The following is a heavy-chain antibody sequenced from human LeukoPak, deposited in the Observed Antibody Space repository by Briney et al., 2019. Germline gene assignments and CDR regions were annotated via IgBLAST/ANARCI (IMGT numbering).Heavy chain of an antibody. Sequence: SETLSLTCAVSGGSISSGGYSWSWIRQPPGKGLEWIGYIYHSGSTYCNPSLKSRVTISVDRSKNQFSLKLSSVTAADTAVYYCARGGATQIDAFDIWGQGTMVTVSS. J-gene: IGHJ3*02. V-gene: IGHV4-30-2*01. CDR3: ARGGATQIDAFDI. CDR1: GGSISSGGYS. D-gene: IGHD1-26*01. CDR2: IYHSGST.